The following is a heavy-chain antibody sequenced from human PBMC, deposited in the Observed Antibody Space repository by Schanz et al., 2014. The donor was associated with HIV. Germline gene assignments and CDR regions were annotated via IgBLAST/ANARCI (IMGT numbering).Heavy chain of an antibody. CDR2: THYRGST. D-gene: IGHD3-22*01. CDR1: GDSISSSY. CDR3: ARGYYDSSGYIHAFDI. J-gene: IGHJ3*02. V-gene: IGHV4-59*12. Sequence: QVQLQESGPGLVKPSETLSLTCTVSGDSISSSYWIWIRQPPGKGLEWIGYTHYRGSTNYNPSLKSRGSTSVDTSKNQFSLKLSSVTAADTAVYYCARGYYDSSGYIHAFDIWGQGTMVTVSS.